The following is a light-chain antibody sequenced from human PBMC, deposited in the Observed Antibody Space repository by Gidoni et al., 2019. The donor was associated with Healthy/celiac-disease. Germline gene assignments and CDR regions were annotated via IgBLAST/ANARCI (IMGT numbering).Light chain of an antibody. CDR2: KAS. J-gene: IGKJ1*01. CDR1: QRISSW. V-gene: IGKV1-5*03. Sequence: DIQMTQSPSTLSASVGDRVTITCRAGQRISSWLAWYQQKPGKAPKLLIYKASSLESGVPSRFSGSGSGTEFTLTISRLQPDDFATYYCQQYNSYPWTFGQGTKVEIK. CDR3: QQYNSYPWT.